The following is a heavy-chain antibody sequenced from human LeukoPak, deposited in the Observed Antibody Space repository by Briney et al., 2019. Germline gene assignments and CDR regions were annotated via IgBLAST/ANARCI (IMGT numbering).Heavy chain of an antibody. CDR1: GFTFSSYA. D-gene: IGHD6-13*01. Sequence: GGSLRLSCAASGFTFSSYAMSWVRQAPGKGLEWVSAISGSGGSTYYADSVKGRFTISRDNSKNTLYLQMNSLRAEDTAVYYCAKDRSPYSGSWYPFDYWGQGTLVTVSS. J-gene: IGHJ4*02. V-gene: IGHV3-23*01. CDR3: AKDRSPYSGSWYPFDY. CDR2: ISGSGGST.